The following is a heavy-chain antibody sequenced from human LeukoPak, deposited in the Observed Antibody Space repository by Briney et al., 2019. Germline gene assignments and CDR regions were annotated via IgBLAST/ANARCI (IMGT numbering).Heavy chain of an antibody. CDR2: ISAYNGNT. V-gene: IGHV1-18*01. J-gene: IGHJ4*02. Sequence: ASVKVSCKASGYTLTSYGISWVRQAPGQGLEWMGWISAYNGNTNYAQKLQGRVTMTTDTSTSTAYMELRSLRSDDTAVYYCARDDEYSSGWYGIDYWGQGTLVTVSS. CDR1: GYTLTSYG. CDR3: ARDDEYSSGWYGIDY. D-gene: IGHD6-19*01.